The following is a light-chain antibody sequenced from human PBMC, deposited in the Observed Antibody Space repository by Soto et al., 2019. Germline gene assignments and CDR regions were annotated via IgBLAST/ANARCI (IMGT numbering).Light chain of an antibody. J-gene: IGLJ2*01. CDR3: SSYTRRSTLV. Sequence: QSALTQPASVSGSPGQSITISCTGTSSDVGGYNYVSWYQHHPGKAPKLMIDDVSNRPSGVSNRCSGSKSGNTASLTISGLQAEDEAEYYCSSYTRRSTLVFGGGTKLTVL. CDR2: DVS. V-gene: IGLV2-14*03. CDR1: SSDVGGYNY.